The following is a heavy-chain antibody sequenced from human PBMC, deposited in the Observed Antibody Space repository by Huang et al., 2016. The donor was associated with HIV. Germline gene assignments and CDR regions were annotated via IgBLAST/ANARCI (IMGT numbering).Heavy chain of an antibody. Sequence: EVQLVESGGGLVKPGGSLSVSCAASGITFSNVWMSWFRQGPGKGLEWVCRIKSKTDGGTTDYAAHVKGRFTISGDESKNTLYLQMNSLKTEDTAVYYCSSYSNAWRYWGQGTLVTVSS. CDR2: IKSKTDGGTT. D-gene: IGHD6-13*01. V-gene: IGHV3-15*01. CDR3: SSYSNAWRY. J-gene: IGHJ4*02. CDR1: GITFSNVW.